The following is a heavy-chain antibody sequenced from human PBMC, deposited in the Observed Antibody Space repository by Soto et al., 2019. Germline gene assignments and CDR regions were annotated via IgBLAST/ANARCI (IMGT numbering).Heavy chain of an antibody. CDR2: IWYDGSNK. V-gene: IGHV3-33*01. Sequence: QVQLVESGGGVVQPGRSLRLSCAASGFTFSSYGMHWVRQAPGKGLEWVAVIWYDGSNKYYADSVKGRFTISRDNSKNTLYLQMNSLRAEETVVYYCARWEFDYWGQGTLVTVSS. J-gene: IGHJ4*02. D-gene: IGHD1-26*01. CDR3: ARWEFDY. CDR1: GFTFSSYG.